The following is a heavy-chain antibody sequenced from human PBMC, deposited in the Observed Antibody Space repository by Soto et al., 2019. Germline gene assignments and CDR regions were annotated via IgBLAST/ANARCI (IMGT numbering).Heavy chain of an antibody. V-gene: IGHV2-5*01. Sequence: PKLGKPSQTLTLECTFPWFSLKNKGMGVSWIRPPPGKALEWLALIYWHDDKRYSPSLKSRLTITKDTSKNQVVLTMTNMDPVDTATYYCAHRGGATVGLYYFDYWGQGALVTVSS. CDR2: IYWHDDK. CDR1: WFSLKNKGMG. D-gene: IGHD3-16*01. J-gene: IGHJ4*02. CDR3: AHRGGATVGLYYFDY.